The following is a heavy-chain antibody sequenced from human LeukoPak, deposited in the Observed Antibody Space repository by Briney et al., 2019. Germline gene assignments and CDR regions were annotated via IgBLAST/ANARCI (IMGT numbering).Heavy chain of an antibody. D-gene: IGHD3-22*01. CDR3: ARDFNYDSSGYLYNWFDP. CDR2: IYYSGST. CDR1: GGSISSYY. J-gene: IGHJ5*02. V-gene: IGHV4-59*01. Sequence: KPSETLSLTCTVSGGSISSYYWSWIRQPPGKGLEWIGYIYYSGSTNYNPSLKSRVTISVDTTKNQFSLKLSSVTAADTAVYYCARDFNYDSSGYLYNWFDPWGQGTLVTVSS.